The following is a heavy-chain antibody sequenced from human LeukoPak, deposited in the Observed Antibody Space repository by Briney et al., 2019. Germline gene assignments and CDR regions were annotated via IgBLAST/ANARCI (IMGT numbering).Heavy chain of an antibody. CDR2: ICPGDSDT. CDR1: GYSFTSYW. CDR3: ARHQRYYDFWSGYSNRYGMDV. Sequence: GESLKISCKGSGYSFTSYWIGWVRQMPGKGLEWMGIICPGDSDTRYSPSFQGQVTISADKSISTAYLQWSSLKASDTAMYYCARHQRYYDFWSGYSNRYGMDVWGQGTTVTVSS. D-gene: IGHD3-3*01. V-gene: IGHV5-51*01. J-gene: IGHJ6*02.